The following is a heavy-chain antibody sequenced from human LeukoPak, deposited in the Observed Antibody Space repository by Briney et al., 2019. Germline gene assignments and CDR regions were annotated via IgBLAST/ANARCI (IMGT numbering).Heavy chain of an antibody. CDR1: RFTFSGYA. J-gene: IGHJ4*02. CDR3: AKSDPYGDSLIEI. D-gene: IGHD4-17*01. Sequence: PGGSLRLSCAASRFTFSGYAMNWVRQAPGKGLEWLSHISSTGGTIYCADSVKGRLTVSRDNAKNALYLQMNSLRAEDTAVYYCAKSDPYGDSLIEIWGQGALVTVSS. CDR2: ISSTGGTI. V-gene: IGHV3-48*03.